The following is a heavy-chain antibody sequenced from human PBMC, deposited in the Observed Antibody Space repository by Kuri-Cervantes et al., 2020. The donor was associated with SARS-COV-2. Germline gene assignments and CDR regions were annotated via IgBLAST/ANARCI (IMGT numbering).Heavy chain of an antibody. CDR3: ASAYGFLRYIYYLDV. Sequence: SETLSLTCAFYGESFSGYYWNWIRQSPGKGLEWIGEVNHRESTNYNPSLKSRVTISVDTSSKQYSLHLGSVTAADTAVYSCASAYGFLRYIYYLDVWGRGTTVTVSS. D-gene: IGHD4-17*01. V-gene: IGHV4-34*01. J-gene: IGHJ6*03. CDR2: VNHREST. CDR1: GESFSGYY.